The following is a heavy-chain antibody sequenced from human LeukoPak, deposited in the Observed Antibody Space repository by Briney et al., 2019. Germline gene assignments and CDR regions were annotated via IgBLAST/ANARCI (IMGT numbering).Heavy chain of an antibody. J-gene: IGHJ3*02. V-gene: IGHV3-11*01. CDR1: AFTFSDYY. Sequence: GGSLRLSRAASAFTFSDYYMSWIRQAPGKGLEWVSYISSSGSAIYYADSVKGRFTTSRDNAQNSLYLQMNDLRAEDTAVYYCAKVYYYDSSGYLDAFDIWGQGTMVTVSS. D-gene: IGHD3-22*01. CDR3: AKVYYYDSSGYLDAFDI. CDR2: ISSSGSAI.